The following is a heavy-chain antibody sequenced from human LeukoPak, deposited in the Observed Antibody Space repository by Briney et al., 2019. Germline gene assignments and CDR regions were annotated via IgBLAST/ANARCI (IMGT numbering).Heavy chain of an antibody. CDR2: ISSSGSTI. V-gene: IGHV3-48*03. CDR1: GFTFSSYE. D-gene: IGHD3-9*01. J-gene: IGHJ6*03. Sequence: GGSLRLSCAASGFTFSSYEMNWVRQAPGKGLEWVSYISSSGSTIYYADSVKGRFTISRDNAKNSLYLQMNSLRAEDTAVYYCAKDSRRYFDWLLPGRRDRYYMDVWGKGTTVTISS. CDR3: AKDSRRYFDWLLPGRRDRYYMDV.